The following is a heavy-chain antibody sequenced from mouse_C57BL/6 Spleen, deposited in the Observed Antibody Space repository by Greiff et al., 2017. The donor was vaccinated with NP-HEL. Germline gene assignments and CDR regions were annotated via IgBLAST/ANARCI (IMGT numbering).Heavy chain of an antibody. CDR3: ARRSYYYGSSGGFDY. D-gene: IGHD1-1*01. CDR1: GYTFTDYN. Sequence: VQLKQSGPELVKPGASVKMSCKASGYTFTDYNMHWVKQSHGKSLEWIGYINPNNGGTSYNQKFKGKATLTVNKSSSTAYMELRSLTSEESAVYYCARRSYYYGSSGGFDYWGQGTTLTVSS. V-gene: IGHV1-22*01. J-gene: IGHJ2*01. CDR2: INPNNGGT.